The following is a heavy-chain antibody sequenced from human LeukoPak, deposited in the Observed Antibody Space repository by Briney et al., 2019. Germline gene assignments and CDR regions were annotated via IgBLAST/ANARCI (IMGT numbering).Heavy chain of an antibody. CDR2: ISTYNGDV. CDR3: LRDAQRPRLTPDY. Sequence: VKVSCKASGGTFSSYAISWVRQAPGQGLEWMGWISTYNGDVNYVQNLQGRVTMTTDTSTSTAYMELMSLRSDDTAVYYCLRDAQRPRLTPDYWGQGTLVTVSS. V-gene: IGHV1-18*01. J-gene: IGHJ4*02. CDR1: GGTFSSYA. D-gene: IGHD6-25*01.